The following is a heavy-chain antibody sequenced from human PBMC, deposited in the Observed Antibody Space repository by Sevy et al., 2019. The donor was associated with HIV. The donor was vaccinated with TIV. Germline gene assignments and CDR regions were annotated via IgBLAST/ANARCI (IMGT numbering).Heavy chain of an antibody. Sequence: SETLSLTCTVSGASISRDHWSWIRQPAGKGLEWIGRLYSSGSTAYNPSLKTRVSMSTDASQDQLSLKLENVTAADTAIYYCARELRFSSSSYNWLDSWGRGIQVTVSS. CDR2: LYSSGST. J-gene: IGHJ5*01. CDR3: ARELRFSSSSYNWLDS. CDR1: GASISRDH. V-gene: IGHV4-4*07. D-gene: IGHD6-13*01.